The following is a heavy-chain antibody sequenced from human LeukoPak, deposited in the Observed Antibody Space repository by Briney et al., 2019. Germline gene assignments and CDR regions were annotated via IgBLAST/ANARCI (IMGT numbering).Heavy chain of an antibody. CDR2: INPNSGGT. CDR3: ARADKSSGWYYFDY. D-gene: IGHD6-19*01. CDR1: GYTFTGYY. V-gene: IGHV1-2*06. J-gene: IGHJ4*02. Sequence: ASVKVSYKASGYTFTGYYMHWVRQAPGQGLEWMGRINPNSGGTNYAQKFQGRVTMTRDTSISTAYMELSRLRSDDTAVYYCARADKSSGWYYFDYWGQGTLVTVSS.